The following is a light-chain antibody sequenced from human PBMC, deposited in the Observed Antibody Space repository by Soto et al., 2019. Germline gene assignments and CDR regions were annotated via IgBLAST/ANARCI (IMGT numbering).Light chain of an antibody. CDR3: QQAAAT. V-gene: IGKV3-11*01. CDR1: HNIINH. J-gene: IGKJ5*01. CDR2: DAS. Sequence: EIVLTQSPATLSLSPGERATLSCRSSHNIINHLVWYQQKPGQAPRLLIYDASNRATGIPARFSGSGSGTDFTLTINRLEPEDFAVFYCQQAAATFGQGTRLEIK.